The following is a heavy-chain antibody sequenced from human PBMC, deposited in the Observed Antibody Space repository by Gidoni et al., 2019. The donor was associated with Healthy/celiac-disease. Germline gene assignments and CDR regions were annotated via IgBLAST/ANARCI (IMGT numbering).Heavy chain of an antibody. J-gene: IGHJ4*02. V-gene: IGHV4-34*01. D-gene: IGHD4-17*01. Sequence: VQLQQLGAGLLKPSETLSLTCAVYGGSFSGYYWSWIRQPPGKGLEWIGEINHSGSTNYNPSLKSRVTISVDTSKNQFSLKLSSVTAADTAVYYCARAPYGDYLDYWGQGTLVTVSS. CDR2: INHSGST. CDR1: GGSFSGYY. CDR3: ARAPYGDYLDY.